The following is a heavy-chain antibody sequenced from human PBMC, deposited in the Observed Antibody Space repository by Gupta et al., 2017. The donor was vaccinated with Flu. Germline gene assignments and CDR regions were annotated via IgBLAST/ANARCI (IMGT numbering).Heavy chain of an antibody. Sequence: EVQLVESGGGLVKPGGSLRLSCAASGFTFSTYSMNWVRQAPGKGLGWVASISSSSSYIYYADSVRGRFTISRDKAKNSLYLQMNGLRAEDTAVYFCARSFDSRGHLDYWGQGTLVTVSS. CDR3: ARSFDSRGHLDY. D-gene: IGHD3-22*01. CDR2: ISSSSSYI. V-gene: IGHV3-21*01. CDR1: GFTFSTYS. J-gene: IGHJ4*02.